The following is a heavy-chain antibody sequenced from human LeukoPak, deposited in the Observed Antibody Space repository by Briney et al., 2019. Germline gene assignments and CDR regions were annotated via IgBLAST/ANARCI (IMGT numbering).Heavy chain of an antibody. CDR3: ARHLAGHFGGFYFDY. CDR1: GYSISSSNW. D-gene: IGHD2-21*01. J-gene: IGHJ4*02. V-gene: IGHV4-28*01. CDR2: IYYSGST. Sequence: TTSETLSLTCAVSGYSISSSNWWGWIRQPPGKGLEWIGTIYYSGSTYYNPSLKSRVTISVDTSKNQFSLKLNSVTAADTAVYYCARHLAGHFGGFYFDYWGQGTLVTVSS.